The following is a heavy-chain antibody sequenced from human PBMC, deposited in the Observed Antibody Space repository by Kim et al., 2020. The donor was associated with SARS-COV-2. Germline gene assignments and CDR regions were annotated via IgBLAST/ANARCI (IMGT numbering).Heavy chain of an antibody. D-gene: IGHD4-17*01. CDR1: GYSFTSYW. CDR2: IYPGDFDT. Sequence: GESLKISCQASGYSFTSYWIGWVRQMPGKGLAWMGIIYPGDFDTRYSPSFQGQVTISVDTSLGAAYLRWSRLRASDTGMYYCARGPTTVSNPTYFDLWGQGSLVTVSS. J-gene: IGHJ4*02. CDR3: ARGPTTVSNPTYFDL. V-gene: IGHV5-51*01.